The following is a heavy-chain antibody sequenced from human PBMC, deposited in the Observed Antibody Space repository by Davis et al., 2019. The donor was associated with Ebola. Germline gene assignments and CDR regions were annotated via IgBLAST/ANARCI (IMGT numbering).Heavy chain of an antibody. D-gene: IGHD3-16*01. J-gene: IGHJ4*02. Sequence: SETLSLTCTVSGSSISSSSYYWGWIRQPPGMGLEWIGEINHSGNTNYNPSLKSRVTISVDTSKKQFSLRLSSVTAADTAIYYCARVDSYVDYWDQGTLVTVSS. CDR3: ARVDSYVDY. CDR1: GSSISSSSYY. CDR2: INHSGNT. V-gene: IGHV4-39*07.